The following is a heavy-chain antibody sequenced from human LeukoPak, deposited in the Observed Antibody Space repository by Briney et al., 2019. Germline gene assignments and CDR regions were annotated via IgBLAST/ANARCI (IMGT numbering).Heavy chain of an antibody. CDR3: ARVHGHYYGSGSYPY. D-gene: IGHD3-10*01. V-gene: IGHV4-34*01. CDR2: INHSGST. J-gene: IGHJ4*02. Sequence: SETLSLTCAVYGGSFSGYYWTWIRQPPGKGLEWIGEINHSGSTNYNPSLKSRVTISVDTSKNQFSLKLSSVTAADTAVYYCARVHGHYYGSGSYPYWGQGTLVTVSS. CDR1: GGSFSGYY.